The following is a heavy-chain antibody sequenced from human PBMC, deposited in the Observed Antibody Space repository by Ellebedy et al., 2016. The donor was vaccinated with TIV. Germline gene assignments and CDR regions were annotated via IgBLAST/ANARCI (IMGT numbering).Heavy chain of an antibody. Sequence: GESLKISCAASGFTFSGSAMHWVRQASGKGLEWVGRIRSKANSYATAYAASVKGRFTIYRDDSKNTAYLQMNSLKTEDTAVYYCTRRERGLWFDPWGQGTLVTVSS. CDR3: TRRERGLWFDP. V-gene: IGHV3-73*01. CDR2: IRSKANSYAT. J-gene: IGHJ5*02. CDR1: GFTFSGSA.